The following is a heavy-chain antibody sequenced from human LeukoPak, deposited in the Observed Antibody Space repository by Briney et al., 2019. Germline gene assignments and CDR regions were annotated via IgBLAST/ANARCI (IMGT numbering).Heavy chain of an antibody. Sequence: SETLSLTCAVYGGSFSGYYWSWIRQPPGKGLEWIGEINHSGSTTYNSSLKSRVTISVDTSKNQFSLKLSSVTAADTPVYYCARGGSIVATMRDWGQGTLVTVSS. CDR2: INHSGST. J-gene: IGHJ4*02. V-gene: IGHV4-34*01. CDR3: ARGGSIVATMRD. CDR1: GGSFSGYY. D-gene: IGHD5-12*01.